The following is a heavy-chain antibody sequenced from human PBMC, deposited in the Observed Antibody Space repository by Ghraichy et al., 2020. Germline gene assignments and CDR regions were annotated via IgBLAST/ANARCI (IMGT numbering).Heavy chain of an antibody. CDR2: IKHDESEK. V-gene: IGHV3-7*04. CDR3: ARGGYNYGSNPIDY. J-gene: IGHJ4*02. Sequence: GGSLRLSCAASGFIFSSYYMTWVRQVPGKGLEWVANIKHDESEKYYVDSVKGRFTISRDNAKKSLYLQMNSLRPDDTAVYYCARGGYNYGSNPIDYWGQGTLVIVSS. CDR1: GFIFSSYY. D-gene: IGHD5-18*01.